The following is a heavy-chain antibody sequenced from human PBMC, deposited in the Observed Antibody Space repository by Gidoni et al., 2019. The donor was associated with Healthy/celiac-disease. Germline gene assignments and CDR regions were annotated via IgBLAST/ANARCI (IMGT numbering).Heavy chain of an antibody. CDR1: GGSFSGYD. V-gene: IGHV4-34*01. J-gene: IGHJ4*02. Sequence: QGQLQQWGAGLLKPSETLSLTCAVCGGSFSGYDRSWIRQPPGKGLAWIGEINHRGSTNYNPSLKSRVTISVDTSKIQFSLKLSSVAAADTAVYYCARLNSSSWYSDYWGQGTLVTVSS. D-gene: IGHD6-13*01. CDR3: ARLNSSSWYSDY. CDR2: INHRGST.